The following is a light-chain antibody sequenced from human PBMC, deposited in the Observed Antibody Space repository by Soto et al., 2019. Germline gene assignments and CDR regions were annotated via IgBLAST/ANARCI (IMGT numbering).Light chain of an antibody. Sequence: EIVLTQSPGTLSLSPGERATLSCRASQSVNSNYLAWYQRKPGQAPRLLIYGASNRATDIPYRFSASGSGTDFTLTITRLEAKDFAVYYCRQYDSTPPTCGQGTKVEV. CDR1: QSVNSNY. V-gene: IGKV3-20*01. CDR2: GAS. J-gene: IGKJ1*01. CDR3: RQYDSTPPT.